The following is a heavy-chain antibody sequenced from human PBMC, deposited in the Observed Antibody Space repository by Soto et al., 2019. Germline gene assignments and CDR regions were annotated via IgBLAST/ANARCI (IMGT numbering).Heavy chain of an antibody. CDR1: GFILSDCA. CDR2: ISSSSSVI. CDR3: ARDLSWGSNWYYYMDV. J-gene: IGHJ6*03. D-gene: IGHD7-27*01. V-gene: IGHV3-48*01. Sequence: EVQLVESGGGLVQPGGSLRLSCVTSGFILSDCAMNWVRQAPGKGLEWVSYISSSSSVIDYADSVKGRFTVSRDNARNSLYLQRNSLRAEDTAVYYCARDLSWGSNWYYYMDVWGKGTTVTVSS.